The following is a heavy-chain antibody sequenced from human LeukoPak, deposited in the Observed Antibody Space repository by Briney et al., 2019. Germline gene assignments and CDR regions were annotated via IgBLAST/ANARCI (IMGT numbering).Heavy chain of an antibody. Sequence: PSETLSLTCAVSGDSISSGTYSWTWLRQPPGKGLEWIGFISHSGGTYYTPSLKSRVTMSVDRSENQFSLKLSSVTAADTAVYYCARGLIVPSTIFDYWGQGALVTVSS. V-gene: IGHV4-30-2*01. CDR2: ISHSGGT. CDR1: GDSISSGTYS. J-gene: IGHJ4*02. D-gene: IGHD2-2*01. CDR3: ARGLIVPSTIFDY.